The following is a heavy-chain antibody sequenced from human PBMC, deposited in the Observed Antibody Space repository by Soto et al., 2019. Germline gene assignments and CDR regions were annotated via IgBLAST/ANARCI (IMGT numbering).Heavy chain of an antibody. V-gene: IGHV4-31*03. Sequence: QVQLQESGPGLVKPSQTLSLTCTVSGGSISSGGYYWSWIRQHPGKGLEWIGYIYYSGSTYYNPSLKSRVTIAVDTSKNQCSLKLSSVTAADTAVYYCASPGGHQGDYYGMDVWGQGTTVTVSS. CDR3: ASPGGHQGDYYGMDV. CDR1: GGSISSGGYY. CDR2: IYYSGST. J-gene: IGHJ6*02. D-gene: IGHD3-16*01.